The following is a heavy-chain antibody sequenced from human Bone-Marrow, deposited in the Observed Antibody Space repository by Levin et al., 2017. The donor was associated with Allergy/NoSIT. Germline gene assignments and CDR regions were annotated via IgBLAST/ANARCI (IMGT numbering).Heavy chain of an antibody. CDR2: VYYSGIT. D-gene: IGHD3-10*01. CDR1: GGSIRSFY. J-gene: IGHJ4*02. Sequence: SQTLSLTCTVSGGSIRSFYWSWIRQPPGKGLEWIGYVYYSGITNYNPSLKSRVTISVDTSKNQFSLKLSSVTAADTAVYYCARLSPVWVGELLSPNFDYWGQGTLVTVSS. CDR3: ARLSPVWVGELLSPNFDY. V-gene: IGHV4-59*08.